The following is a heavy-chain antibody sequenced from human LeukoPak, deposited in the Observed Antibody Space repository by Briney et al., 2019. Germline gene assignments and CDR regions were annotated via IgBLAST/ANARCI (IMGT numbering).Heavy chain of an antibody. D-gene: IGHD2-2*02. V-gene: IGHV3-21*01. CDR2: ISSSSSYI. J-gene: IGHJ3*02. Sequence: PGGSLRLSCAASGFTFSSYSMNWVRQAPGKGLEWVSSISSSSSYIYYADSVKGRFTISRDNAKNSLYLQMNSLRAEDTAVYYCARASPIPRYCNSTSCYIDAFDIWGQGTMVTVSS. CDR1: GFTFSSYS. CDR3: ARASPIPRYCNSTSCYIDAFDI.